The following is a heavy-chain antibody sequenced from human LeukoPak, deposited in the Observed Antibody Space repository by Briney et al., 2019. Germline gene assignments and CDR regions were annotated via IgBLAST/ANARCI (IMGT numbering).Heavy chain of an antibody. CDR3: ARDSLSRRAYYYYMDV. CDR2: IYTSGST. J-gene: IGHJ6*03. Sequence: SETLSLTCTVSGGSISTFYWTWIRQPAGKGLEWIGRIYTSGSTNYNPSLKSRVTMSVDTSKNQFSLKLSSVTAADTAVYYCARDSLSRRAYYYYMDVWGKGTTVTVSS. V-gene: IGHV4-4*07. CDR1: GGSISTFY. D-gene: IGHD3-9*01.